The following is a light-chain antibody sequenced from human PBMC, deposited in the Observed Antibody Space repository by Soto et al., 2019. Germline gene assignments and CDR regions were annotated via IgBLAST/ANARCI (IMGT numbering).Light chain of an antibody. V-gene: IGLV2-14*01. CDR1: MRDVGAYNL. Sequence: QSALTQPASVSGSAGQSITISCSGTMRDVGAYNLGSLYKQHPGTAPTHINYEVRNRPSGMSSRFSGSRSGNTASLTISGLHSEDEGDYYCSACTARSALVFCGGTQLT. CDR3: SACTARSALV. J-gene: IGLJ2*01. CDR2: EVR.